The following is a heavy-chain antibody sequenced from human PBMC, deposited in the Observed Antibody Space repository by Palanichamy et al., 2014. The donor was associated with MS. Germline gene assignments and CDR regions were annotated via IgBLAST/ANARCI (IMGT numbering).Heavy chain of an antibody. D-gene: IGHD7-27*01. Sequence: EVQLLESGGGLVQPGGSLRLSCAASGFSFSSYAMSWVRQAPGKGLEWVSGISGSGDNTDYADSVKGRFTISRDNSKNTLFLQMNSLRAEDTAVYYCAKDRGLHLPGAGVYNWFDSWGQGTLVTVSS. V-gene: IGHV3-23*01. CDR2: ISGSGDNT. CDR1: GFSFSSYA. J-gene: IGHJ5*01. CDR3: AKDRGLHLPGAGVYNWFDS.